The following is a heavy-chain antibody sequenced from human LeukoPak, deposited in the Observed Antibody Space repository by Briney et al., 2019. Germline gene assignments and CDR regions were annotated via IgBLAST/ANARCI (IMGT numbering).Heavy chain of an antibody. V-gene: IGHV3-7*01. CDR3: AREGFPPGVLH. CDR1: GFTFSTYW. CDR2: IKPDGSDK. Sequence: HPGGSLRLSCEASGFTFSTYWMSWVRQAPGKGPECVANIKPDGSDKYYVGSMKGRFTISRDNAKNSLYLQMNNLRAEDTAVYYCAREGFPPGVLHWGQGTLVTVSS. J-gene: IGHJ1*01. D-gene: IGHD2-2*01.